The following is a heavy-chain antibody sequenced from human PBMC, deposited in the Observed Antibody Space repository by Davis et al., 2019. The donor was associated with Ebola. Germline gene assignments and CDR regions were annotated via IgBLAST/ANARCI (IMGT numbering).Heavy chain of an antibody. D-gene: IGHD6-6*01. Sequence: GSLRLSCAFYGGSFSDYYWNWIRQPPGKGLEWIGEIRQDGDTNFNPALRSRVTLSVDTSKNQVSLTLKSLTAADTAIYFCATLPRYSSSYPVYWGQGSLVTVSS. CDR3: ATLPRYSSSYPVY. CDR2: IRQDGDT. CDR1: GGSFSDYY. J-gene: IGHJ4*02. V-gene: IGHV4-34*01.